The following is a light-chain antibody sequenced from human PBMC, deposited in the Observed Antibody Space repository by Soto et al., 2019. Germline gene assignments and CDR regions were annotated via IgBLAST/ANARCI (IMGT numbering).Light chain of an antibody. CDR2: GAS. Sequence: EIVMTQSPATLSVSPGERATLSCRASQSVGSNLAWYHQKPGQAPRLLIYGASTRATGIPARFSGSGSGTEFTLTISSLQSEDFAIYCCQQYNNWPPDRTFGQGTKVEIK. CDR3: QQYNNWPPDRT. J-gene: IGKJ1*01. V-gene: IGKV3-15*01. CDR1: QSVGSN.